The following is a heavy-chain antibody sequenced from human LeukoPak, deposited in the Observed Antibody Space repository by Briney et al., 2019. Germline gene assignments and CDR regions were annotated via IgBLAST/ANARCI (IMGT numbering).Heavy chain of an antibody. CDR3: AREGGFYRPLDY. Sequence: KTSETLSLTCSVSGGSITTHYWSWIRQPPGKGLEWIGEVHLDGRTNYNPSLKSRLIMSVDLPENHISLKLTSVTAADTAVYYCAREGGFYRPLDYSGQGTLVTVSS. D-gene: IGHD3-3*01. V-gene: IGHV4-59*11. J-gene: IGHJ4*02. CDR2: VHLDGRT. CDR1: GGSITTHY.